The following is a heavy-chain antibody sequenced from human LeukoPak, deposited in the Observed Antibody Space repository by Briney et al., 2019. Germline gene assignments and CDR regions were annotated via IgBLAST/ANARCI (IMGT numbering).Heavy chain of an antibody. CDR3: ARADGGKGDFDY. CDR2: IGSSSSYI. CDR1: GFTFSSYS. Sequence: GGSLRLSCAASGFTFSSYSMNWVRQAPGKGLEWVSSIGSSSSYIYYADSVKGRFTISRDNAKNSLYLQMNSLRAEDTAVYYCARADGGKGDFDYWGQGTLVTVSS. D-gene: IGHD4-23*01. V-gene: IGHV3-21*01. J-gene: IGHJ4*02.